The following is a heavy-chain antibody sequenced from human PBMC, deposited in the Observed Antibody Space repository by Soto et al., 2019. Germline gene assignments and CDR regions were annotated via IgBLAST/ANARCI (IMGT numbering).Heavy chain of an antibody. CDR3: ARRYCSSTSCYSAFDI. CDR2: IYPGGSDT. Sequence: PGESLKISCKGSGYSFTSYWIGWVRQMPGKGLEWMGIIYPGGSDTRYSPSFQGQVTISADKSISTAYLQWSSLKASDTAMYYCARRYCSSTSCYSAFDIWGQGTMVTVSS. D-gene: IGHD2-2*02. J-gene: IGHJ3*02. CDR1: GYSFTSYW. V-gene: IGHV5-51*01.